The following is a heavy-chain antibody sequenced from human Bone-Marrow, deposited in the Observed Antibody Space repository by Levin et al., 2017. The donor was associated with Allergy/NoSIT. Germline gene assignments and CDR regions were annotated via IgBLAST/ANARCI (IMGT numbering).Heavy chain of an antibody. V-gene: IGHV3-9*01. J-gene: IGHJ4*02. D-gene: IGHD6-19*01. CDR3: AKDIKWGYSSGWYYFDY. CDR1: GFSFDDYA. CDR2: ISWNSDSI. Sequence: PGGSLRLSCAASGFSFDDYAMHWVRQAPGKGLEWVSGISWNSDSITYADSVKGRFTISRDNAKNSLYLQMNSLRAEDTAFYYCAKDIKWGYSSGWYYFDYWGPGTRVTVSS.